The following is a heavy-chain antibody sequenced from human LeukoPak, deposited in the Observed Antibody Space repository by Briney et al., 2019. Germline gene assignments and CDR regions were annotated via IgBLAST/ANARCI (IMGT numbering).Heavy chain of an antibody. Sequence: GGSLRLSCSASGFTFSSYAMHWVRQAPGKGLEYVSAISSNGGSTYYADSVQGRFTISRDNSKSTLCLQMNSLRAEDTAVYYCAKQLGYCSDGSCYFPYWGQGTLVTVSS. CDR2: ISSNGGST. D-gene: IGHD2-15*01. J-gene: IGHJ4*02. V-gene: IGHV3-64*04. CDR1: GFTFSSYA. CDR3: AKQLGYCSDGSCYFPY.